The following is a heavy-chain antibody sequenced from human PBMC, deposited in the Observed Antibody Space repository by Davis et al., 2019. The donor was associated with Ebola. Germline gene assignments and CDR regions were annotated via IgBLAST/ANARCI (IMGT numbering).Heavy chain of an antibody. D-gene: IGHD5-12*01. CDR1: GFTFDDYA. CDR3: ARDPGSSRGYSGYDSDY. V-gene: IGHV3-20*04. CDR2: INWNGGSS. J-gene: IGHJ4*02. Sequence: GESLKTLCAASGFTFDDYAMTWVRHALGKGLEWVSGINWNGGSSVYVDSVKGRFTISRDNAKSSLYLQMNSLRAEDTAVYYCARDPGSSRGYSGYDSDYWGQGTLVTVSS.